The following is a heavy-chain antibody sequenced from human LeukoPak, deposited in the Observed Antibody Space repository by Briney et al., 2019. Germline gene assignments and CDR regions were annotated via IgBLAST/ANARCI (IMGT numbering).Heavy chain of an antibody. D-gene: IGHD2-21*02. CDR2: IGTGNNK. Sequence: GGSLRLSCEASGFTFSSYEMNWVRQTPGKGLEWVSYIGTGNNKHYAESIKGRFTTSRDDAKNAPYLHMDSLKAEDTAVYYCARERIRCRGDCNDDWGQGTLVTVSS. CDR1: GFTFSSYE. V-gene: IGHV3-48*03. J-gene: IGHJ4*02. CDR3: ARERIRCRGDCNDD.